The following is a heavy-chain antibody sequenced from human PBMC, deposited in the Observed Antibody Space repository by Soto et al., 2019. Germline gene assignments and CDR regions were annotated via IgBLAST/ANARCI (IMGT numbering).Heavy chain of an antibody. J-gene: IGHJ3*02. D-gene: IGHD1-7*01. V-gene: IGHV3-23*01. CDR3: AKCVQVNWNYNAFHI. CDR1: GCNFSSYS. CDR2: STASGGTT. Sequence: ERSLSRSCAASGCNFSSYSVSWVRQAPGKGLEWVSHSTASGGTTYYADSVKGWFTISRDSSRNTVYLQMNRLRAEDTALYYCAKCVQVNWNYNAFHIWGQGIMVTVSS.